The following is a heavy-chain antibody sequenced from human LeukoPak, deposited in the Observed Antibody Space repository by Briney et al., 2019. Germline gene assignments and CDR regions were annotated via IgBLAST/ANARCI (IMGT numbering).Heavy chain of an antibody. D-gene: IGHD3-3*01. CDR3: ARRTYFDFWSGYPGNSLYFDY. J-gene: IGHJ4*02. CDR2: ISYDGSNK. CDR1: GFTFSSYG. V-gene: IGHV3-30*03. Sequence: PGRSLRLSCAASGFTFSSYGMHWVRQAPGKGLEWVAVISYDGSNKYYADSVKGRFTISRDNSKNTLYLQMNSLRAEDTAVYYCARRTYFDFWSGYPGNSLYFDYWGQGTLVTVSS.